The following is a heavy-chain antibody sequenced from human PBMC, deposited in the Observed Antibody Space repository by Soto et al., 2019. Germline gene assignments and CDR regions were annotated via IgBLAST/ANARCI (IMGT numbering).Heavy chain of an antibody. D-gene: IGHD3-22*01. V-gene: IGHV1-46*01. J-gene: IGHJ5*02. CDR3: ARDNYDSSGYYPGWFDP. Sequence: ASVNVSCKASGYTFTSYYMHWVRQAPGQGLEWMGIINPSGGSTSYAQKFQGRVTMTRDTSTSTVYMELSSLRSEDTAVYYCARDNYDSSGYYPGWFDPWGQGTLVTVSS. CDR2: INPSGGST. CDR1: GYTFTSYY.